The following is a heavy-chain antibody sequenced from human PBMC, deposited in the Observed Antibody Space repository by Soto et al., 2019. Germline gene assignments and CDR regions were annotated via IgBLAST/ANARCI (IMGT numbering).Heavy chain of an antibody. CDR3: ARDNSESLHPYLDL. CDR2: VRKKANSYTP. CDR1: GFTFSDHY. J-gene: IGHJ2*01. V-gene: IGHV3-72*01. D-gene: IGHD1-26*01. Sequence: EVQLVESGGGLVQPGGSLRLSCAASGFTFSDHYMDWVRQAPGKGLEWVGRVRKKANSYTPEYAASVKGRFTISRDDSENSLYLQMTSLKIEDTAVYYCARDNSESLHPYLDLWGRGTLVTVSS.